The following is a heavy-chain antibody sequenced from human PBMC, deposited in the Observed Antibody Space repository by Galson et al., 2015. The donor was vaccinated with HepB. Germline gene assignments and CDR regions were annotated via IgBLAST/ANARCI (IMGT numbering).Heavy chain of an antibody. V-gene: IGHV4-59*08. CDR1: GGSISSYY. Sequence: SETLSLTCTVSGGSISSYYWSWIRQPPGKGLEWIGYIYYSGSTNCNPSLKSRVTISVDTSKNQFSLKLSSVTAADTAVYYCARRPYYDFWSGSYWYFDLWGRGTLVTVSS. J-gene: IGHJ2*01. D-gene: IGHD3-3*01. CDR3: ARRPYYDFWSGSYWYFDL. CDR2: IYYSGST.